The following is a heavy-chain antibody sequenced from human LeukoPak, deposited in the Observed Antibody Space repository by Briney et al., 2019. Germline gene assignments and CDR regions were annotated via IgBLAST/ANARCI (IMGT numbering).Heavy chain of an antibody. CDR3: ATEGQYYYYLDV. CDR2: INPKSGDT. D-gene: IGHD4-11*01. Sequence: ASVKVSCKASGYTFTGYYMHWVRQAPGQGLEWMGWINPKSGDTNYPQKFQGRVTMTRDTSISTVFMELSGLTSDDTALYYCATEGQYYYYLDVWGKGTTVIVSS. CDR1: GYTFTGYY. V-gene: IGHV1-2*02. J-gene: IGHJ6*03.